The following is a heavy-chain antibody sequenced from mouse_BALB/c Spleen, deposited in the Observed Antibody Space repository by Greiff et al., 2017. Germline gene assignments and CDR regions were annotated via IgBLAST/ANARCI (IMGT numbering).Heavy chain of an antibody. CDR2: IWTGGGT. CDR1: GFSLTSYD. J-gene: IGHJ3*01. Sequence: VKLMESGPGLVAPSQSLSITCTVSGFSLTSYDISWIRQPPGKGLEWLGVIWTGGGTNYNSAFMSRLSISKDNSKSQVFLKMNSLQTDDTAIYYCVRDGYDAYWGQGTLVTVSA. V-gene: IGHV2-9-2*01. D-gene: IGHD2-2*01. CDR3: VRDGYDAY.